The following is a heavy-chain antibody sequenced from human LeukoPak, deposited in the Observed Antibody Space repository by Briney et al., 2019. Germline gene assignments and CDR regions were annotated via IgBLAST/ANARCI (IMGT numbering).Heavy chain of an antibody. CDR2: INHSGST. CDR1: GGSFSGYY. CDR3: ARDHPRRLRMDV. V-gene: IGHV4-34*01. J-gene: IGHJ6*02. Sequence: SETLSLTCAVYGGSFSGYYWSWIRQPPGKGLEWIGEINHSGSTNYNPSLKSRVTISVDTSKNQFSLKLSSVTAADTAVYYCARDHPRRLRMDVWGQGTTVTVSS.